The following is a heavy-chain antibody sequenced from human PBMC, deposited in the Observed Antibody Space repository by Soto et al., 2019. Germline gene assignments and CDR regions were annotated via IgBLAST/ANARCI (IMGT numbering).Heavy chain of an antibody. CDR1: GFTFSSYW. J-gene: IGHJ6*02. Sequence: HPGGSLRLSCAASGFTFSSYWMSWVRQAPGKGLEWVANIKQDGSEKYYVDSVKGRFTISRDNAKNSLYLQMNSLRAEDTAVYYCARWGGVNYYYYGMDVWGQGTTVTV. CDR3: ARWGGVNYYYYGMDV. CDR2: IKQDGSEK. D-gene: IGHD2-21*01. V-gene: IGHV3-7*01.